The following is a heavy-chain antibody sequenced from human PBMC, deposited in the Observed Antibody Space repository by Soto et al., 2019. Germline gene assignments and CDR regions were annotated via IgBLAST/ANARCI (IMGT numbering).Heavy chain of an antibody. CDR3: ASPVVPAAIRRHYYYYGMDV. V-gene: IGHV1-69*12. CDR1: GGTFSSYA. D-gene: IGHD2-2*01. CDR2: IIPIFGTA. Sequence: QVQLVQSGAEVKKPGSSVKVSCKASGGTFSSYAISWVRQAPGQGLEWMGGIIPIFGTANYAQKFQGRVTITADESTSTAYMELSILRSEDTAVYYCASPVVPAAIRRHYYYYGMDVWGQGTTVTVSS. J-gene: IGHJ6*02.